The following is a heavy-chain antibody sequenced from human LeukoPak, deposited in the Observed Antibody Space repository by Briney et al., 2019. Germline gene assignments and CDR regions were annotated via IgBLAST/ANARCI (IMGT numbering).Heavy chain of an antibody. D-gene: IGHD5-12*01. Sequence: GGSLRLSCPASGFTFSSYSMNWVRQAPGKGLEWVSSISSSSSYIYYADSVKGRFTISRDNAKNSLYLQMNSLRAEDTAVYYCARDRPYSGYGSYWGQGTLVTVSS. CDR1: GFTFSSYS. J-gene: IGHJ4*02. V-gene: IGHV3-21*01. CDR2: ISSSSSYI. CDR3: ARDRPYSGYGSY.